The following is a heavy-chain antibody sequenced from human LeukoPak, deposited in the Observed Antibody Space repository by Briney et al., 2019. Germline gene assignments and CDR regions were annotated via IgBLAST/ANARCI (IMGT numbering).Heavy chain of an antibody. D-gene: IGHD2-2*02. Sequence: SVKVSCKASGGTFSSYAISWVRQAPGQGLEWMGGIIPIFGTANYAQKFQGRVTITADESTSTAYMGLSSLRSEDTAVYYCASSPYCSSTSCYIAGGAQDYWGQGTLVTVSS. V-gene: IGHV1-69*13. J-gene: IGHJ4*02. CDR2: IIPIFGTA. CDR3: ASSPYCSSTSCYIAGGAQDY. CDR1: GGTFSSYA.